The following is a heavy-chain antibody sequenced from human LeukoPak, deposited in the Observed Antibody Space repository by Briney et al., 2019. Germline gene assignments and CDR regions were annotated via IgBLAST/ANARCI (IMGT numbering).Heavy chain of an antibody. J-gene: IGHJ4*02. CDR3: AKGGNGKYFDY. CDR2: ISNSGGST. V-gene: IGHV3-23*01. Sequence: PGGSLRLSCAASGFTFSSFWMTWVRQAPGKGLEWVSAISNSGGSTYYADSVKGRFTISRDNSKNTLYLQMNSLRAEDTAVYYCAKGGNGKYFDYWGQGTLVTVSS. CDR1: GFTFSSFW. D-gene: IGHD4-23*01.